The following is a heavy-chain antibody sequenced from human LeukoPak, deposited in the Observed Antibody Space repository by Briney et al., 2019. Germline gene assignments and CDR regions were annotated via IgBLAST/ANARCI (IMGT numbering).Heavy chain of an antibody. J-gene: IGHJ4*02. Sequence: GESLKISCKGSGYIFTNYWIAWVRKMPGKGLKSMEIIYPGDSDTRYSPSFQGQVTISADKSISTAYLQWSSLKASDTAMYYCARGLGYSGSWYFDYWGPGTLVTVSS. V-gene: IGHV5-51*01. CDR1: GYIFTNYW. D-gene: IGHD6-13*01. CDR2: IYPGDSDT. CDR3: ARGLGYSGSWYFDY.